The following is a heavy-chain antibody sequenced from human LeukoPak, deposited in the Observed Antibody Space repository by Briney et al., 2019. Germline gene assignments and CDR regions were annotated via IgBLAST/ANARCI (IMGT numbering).Heavy chain of an antibody. D-gene: IGHD6-19*01. Sequence: SETLSLTCTVSGGSISSYYWSWIRQPPGKGLEWIGYIYYSGSTNYNPSLKSQVTISVDTSKNQFSLKLSSVTAADTAVYYCAREGWNYLDYWGQGTLVTVSS. CDR1: GGSISSYY. CDR3: AREGWNYLDY. J-gene: IGHJ4*02. CDR2: IYYSGST. V-gene: IGHV4-59*01.